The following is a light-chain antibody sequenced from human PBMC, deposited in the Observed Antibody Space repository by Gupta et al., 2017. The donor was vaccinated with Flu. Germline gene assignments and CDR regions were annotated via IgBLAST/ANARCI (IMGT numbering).Light chain of an antibody. V-gene: IGKV2-28*01. CDR2: LAS. CDR1: PSLMHSNGYTY. Sequence: DIVMTQSPLSLSVTPGKPASISCRSSPSLMHSNGYTYLDWYQQKPGQSPQLLIYLASYRDSGVPYRFSGSGSGTDFTLKISRVEAEDVGVYYCMQGLKSPLTFGEGTKVEIK. CDR3: MQGLKSPLT. J-gene: IGKJ1*01.